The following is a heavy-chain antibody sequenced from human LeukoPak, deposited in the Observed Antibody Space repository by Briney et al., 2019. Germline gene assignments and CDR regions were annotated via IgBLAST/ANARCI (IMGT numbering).Heavy chain of an antibody. V-gene: IGHV3-23*01. J-gene: IGHJ4*02. CDR2: ISGSGGST. CDR3: AATSGGYVDYFDY. Sequence: GGSLRLSCAASGFTFSSHAMSWVRQAPGKGLEWVSAISGSGGSTYYADSVKGRFTISRDNSKNTLYLQMNSLRAEDTAVYYCAATSGGYVDYFDYWGQGTLVTVSS. CDR1: GFTFSSHA. D-gene: IGHD5-12*01.